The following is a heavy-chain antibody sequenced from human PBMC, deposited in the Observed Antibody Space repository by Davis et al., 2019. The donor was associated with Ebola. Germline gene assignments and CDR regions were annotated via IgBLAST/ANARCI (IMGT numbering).Heavy chain of an antibody. D-gene: IGHD3-9*01. CDR2: ISGSATST. Sequence: GESLKISCAASGFRFESYEMNWVRQAPGKGLEWVSYISGSATSTFYADSVKGRFTISRDNARDSLYLQMDSLRVEDTAIYYCARDAFSLSRYDTEDHWGQGTLVTVSS. V-gene: IGHV3-48*03. CDR1: GFRFESYE. CDR3: ARDAFSLSRYDTEDH. J-gene: IGHJ4*02.